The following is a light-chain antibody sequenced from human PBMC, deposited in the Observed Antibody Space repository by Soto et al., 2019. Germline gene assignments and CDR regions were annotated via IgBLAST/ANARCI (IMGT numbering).Light chain of an antibody. CDR2: TAS. V-gene: IGKV1-9*01. CDR3: QQYNSHWT. CDR1: QGISSY. J-gene: IGKJ1*01. Sequence: DIQLTQSPSFLSASVGDRVTITCRASQGISSYLAWYQLKPGKAPKLLISTASSLQSGVPSRFSGSGSGTEFTLTISSLQPEDFATYYCQQYNSHWTFGQGTKVDIK.